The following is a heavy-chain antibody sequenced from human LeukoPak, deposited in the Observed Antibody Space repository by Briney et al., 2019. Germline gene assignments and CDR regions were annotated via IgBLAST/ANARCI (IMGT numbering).Heavy chain of an antibody. D-gene: IGHD5-24*01. Sequence: PSETLSLTCTVSGGSITSYYWSWIRQPPGKGLECIGYIYYSGSTNYNPSLKSRVTISVDTSKNQFSLKLSSVTAADTAVYYCARQRRDGYNVAGFVDYWGQGTLVTVSS. CDR1: GGSITSYY. V-gene: IGHV4-59*12. J-gene: IGHJ4*02. CDR2: IYYSGST. CDR3: ARQRRDGYNVAGFVDY.